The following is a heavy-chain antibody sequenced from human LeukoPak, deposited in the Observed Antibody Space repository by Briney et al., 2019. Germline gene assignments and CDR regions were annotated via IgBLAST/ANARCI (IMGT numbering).Heavy chain of an antibody. D-gene: IGHD6-13*01. CDR3: ARGYSSIRGWFDP. J-gene: IGHJ5*02. CDR2: MYNSGIT. V-gene: IGHV4-59*01. Sequence: SETLSLTCAVYGGSFSGYYWSWIRQPPGKGLEWIGYMYNSGITNYNPSLRSRVTISVDTSKNQFSLKLSSVTAADTAVFYCARGYSSIRGWFDPWGQGTPVTVSS. CDR1: GGSFSGYY.